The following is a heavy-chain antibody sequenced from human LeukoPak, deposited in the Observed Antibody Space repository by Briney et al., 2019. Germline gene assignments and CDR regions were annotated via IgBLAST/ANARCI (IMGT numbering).Heavy chain of an antibody. CDR1: GFTFRSLG. D-gene: IGHD3-10*01. V-gene: IGHV3-30*18. CDR3: ANLTPRGHGMDV. CDR2: IAYNGSSA. J-gene: IGHJ6*02. Sequence: GGFLRLSCRASGFTFRSLGMHWVRQAPGKGLEWVAVIAYNGSSAYYGDSVKGRFTISRDNSKNTLYLQLNSLRPEDTAVYYCANLTPRGHGMDVWGHGTTVIVSS.